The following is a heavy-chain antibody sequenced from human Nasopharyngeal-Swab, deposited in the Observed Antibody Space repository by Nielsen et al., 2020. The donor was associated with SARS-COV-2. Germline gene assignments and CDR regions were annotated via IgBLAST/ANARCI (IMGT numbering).Heavy chain of an antibody. CDR1: GYTFISYA. CDR3: ARVRIFGVVSDALDM. CDR2: INADNGNT. Sequence: ASVTVSCKASGYTFISYAIHWVRQAPGQRLEWMGWINADNGNTKYSQNFQGRVTITRDTSASTAYMELSSLTSEDTAVYFCARVRIFGVVSDALDMWGQGTMVSVSS. D-gene: IGHD3-3*01. J-gene: IGHJ3*02. V-gene: IGHV1-3*01.